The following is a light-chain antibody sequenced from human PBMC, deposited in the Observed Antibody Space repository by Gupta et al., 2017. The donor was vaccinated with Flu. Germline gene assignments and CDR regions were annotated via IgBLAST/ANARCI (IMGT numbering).Light chain of an antibody. CDR3: QQSSNWPYS. CDR1: QSVSSY. J-gene: IGKJ2*03. CDR2: DAS. V-gene: IGKV3-11*01. Sequence: DIVLTQSPSTLSVSPGERATLSCRASQSVSSYLTWYQQKPGKAPRLLIYDASSRPSGVPARFSGSGSGTDFTLTISSLEPEDFAAYYCQQSSNWPYSFGEGTKLGIK.